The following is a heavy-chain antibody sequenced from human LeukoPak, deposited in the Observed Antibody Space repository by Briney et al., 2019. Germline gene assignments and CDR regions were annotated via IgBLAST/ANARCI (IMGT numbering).Heavy chain of an antibody. CDR3: ANIIVEGPDAFGI. CDR1: GDSVSSNSAA. D-gene: IGHD2-15*01. Sequence: SQTLSLTCAISGDSVSSNSAAWNWIRQSPSRGLEWLGRTYYRSKWHYDYAVSVKSRITINPDTSKNQFSLQLNSVTPDDTAVYYCANIIVEGPDAFGIWGQGTMVTVSS. CDR2: TYYRSKWHY. J-gene: IGHJ3*02. V-gene: IGHV6-1*01.